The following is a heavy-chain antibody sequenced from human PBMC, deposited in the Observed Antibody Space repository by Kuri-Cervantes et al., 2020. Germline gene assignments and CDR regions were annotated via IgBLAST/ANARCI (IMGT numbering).Heavy chain of an antibody. D-gene: IGHD3-22*01. CDR3: ARVTRHYDSSGYYYDVFYAFDI. CDR2: IYYSGST. Sequence: SETLSLTCTVSGGSISSSSYYWGWIRQPPGKGLEWIGSIYYSGSTYYNPSLKSRVTISVDTSKNQFSLKLSSVTAADTAVYYCARVTRHYDSSGYYYDVFYAFDIWGQGTMVTVSS. J-gene: IGHJ3*02. CDR1: GGSISSSSYY. V-gene: IGHV4-39*01.